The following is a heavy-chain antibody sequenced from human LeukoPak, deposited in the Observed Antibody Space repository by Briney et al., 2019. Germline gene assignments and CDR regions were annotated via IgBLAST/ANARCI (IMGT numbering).Heavy chain of an antibody. Sequence: ASVKVSCKASGYTFTSYGNSWVRQAPGQGLEWMGWISAYNGNTNYAQKLQGRVTMTTDTSTSTAYMELRSLRSDDTAVYYCARDSGASSGWYGRFDYWGQGTLSPSPQ. J-gene: IGHJ4*02. CDR3: ARDSGASSGWYGRFDY. V-gene: IGHV1-18*01. CDR1: GYTFTSYG. D-gene: IGHD6-19*01. CDR2: ISAYNGNT.